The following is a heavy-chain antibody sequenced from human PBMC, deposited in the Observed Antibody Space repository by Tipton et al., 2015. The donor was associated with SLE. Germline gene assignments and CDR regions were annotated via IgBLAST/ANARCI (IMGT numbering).Heavy chain of an antibody. CDR2: IYYSGST. J-gene: IGHJ4*02. CDR1: GGSISSYY. D-gene: IGHD2-15*01. CDR3: ASVLYCSGGSCFLLNY. V-gene: IGHV4-59*01. Sequence: TLSLTCTVSGGSISSYYWTWIRQPPGKGLEWIGYIYYSGSTNYNPSLKSRVTISVDTSKNQFSLKLSSVTAADTAVYYCASVLYCSGGSCFLLNYWGQGTLVTVSS.